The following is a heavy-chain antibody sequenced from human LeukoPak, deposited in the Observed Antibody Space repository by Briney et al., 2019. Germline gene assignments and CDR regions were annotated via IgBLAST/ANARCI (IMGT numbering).Heavy chain of an antibody. Sequence: SETLSLTCTVSGGSISSSSYYWGWIRQPPGKGLEWIGSIYYSGSTYYNPSLKSRVTISVDTSKNQFSLKLSSVTAADTAVYYCARDGIVVVPAAPGWYYYYGMDVWGQGTTVTVSS. CDR1: GGSISSSSYY. J-gene: IGHJ6*02. CDR2: IYYSGST. V-gene: IGHV4-39*07. CDR3: ARDGIVVVPAAPGWYYYYGMDV. D-gene: IGHD2-2*01.